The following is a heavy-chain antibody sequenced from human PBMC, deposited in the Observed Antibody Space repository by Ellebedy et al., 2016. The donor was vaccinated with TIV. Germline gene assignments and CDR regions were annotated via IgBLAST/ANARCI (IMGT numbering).Heavy chain of an antibody. V-gene: IGHV3-30-3*01. CDR2: ISYDGSNK. D-gene: IGHD5-24*01. Sequence: GGSLRLSXAASGFTFSSYAMHWVRQAPGKGLEWVAVISYDGSNKYYADSVKGRFTISRDNSKNTLYLQMNSLRAEDTAVYYCARDGTQKWLALWGYYYGMDVWGQGTTVTVSS. J-gene: IGHJ6*02. CDR3: ARDGTQKWLALWGYYYGMDV. CDR1: GFTFSSYA.